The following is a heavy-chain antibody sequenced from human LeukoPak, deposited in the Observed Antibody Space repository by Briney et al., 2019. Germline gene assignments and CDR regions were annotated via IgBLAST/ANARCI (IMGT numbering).Heavy chain of an antibody. CDR1: GYTFTSYY. CDR3: ARDLTRRGLYSSACEDYYRAV. CDR2: INPSGGST. V-gene: IGHV1-46*01. Sequence: APLKGSCQASGYTFTSYYLHWVRHAPGQGLEWMGIINPSGGSTSYAQKFQGRVTMTRETSTHTVSMERSSLRSEDTAVYYCARDLTRRGLYSSACEDYYRAVWGKRTTGTVSS. J-gene: IGHJ6*03. D-gene: IGHD6-6*01.